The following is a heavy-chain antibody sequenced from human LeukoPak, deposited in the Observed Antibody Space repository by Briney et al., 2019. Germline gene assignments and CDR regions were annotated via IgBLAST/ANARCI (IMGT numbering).Heavy chain of an antibody. CDR2: ISSSSYI. CDR3: ARGTHYCSGGSCYSRLFDY. V-gene: IGHV3-21*01. CDR1: GFTFSSYS. J-gene: IGHJ4*02. Sequence: GGSLRLSCAASGFTFSSYSMNWVRQAPGKGLEWVSSISSSSYIYYADSVKGRFTISRDNAKNSLYLQMNSLRAEDTAVYYCARGTHYCSGGSCYSRLFDYWGQGTLVTVSS. D-gene: IGHD2-15*01.